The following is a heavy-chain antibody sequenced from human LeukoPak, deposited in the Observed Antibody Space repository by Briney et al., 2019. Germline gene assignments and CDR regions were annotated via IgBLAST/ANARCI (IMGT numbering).Heavy chain of an antibody. CDR2: ISGSGSST. CDR3: ARGPSGYHNT. J-gene: IGHJ4*02. D-gene: IGHD5-12*01. CDR1: GFTFSTFG. Sequence: GGSLRLSCAASGFTFSTFGMSWVRQAPGKGLQWVSTISGSGSSTYYADSVKGRFTISRDNFKNTLYLQTNSLRAEDTAVYYCARGPSGYHNTGGKGTLVTVSS. V-gene: IGHV3-23*01.